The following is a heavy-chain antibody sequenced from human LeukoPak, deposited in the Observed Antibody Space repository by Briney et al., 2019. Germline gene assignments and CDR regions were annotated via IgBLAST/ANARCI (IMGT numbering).Heavy chain of an antibody. CDR3: ARDRLRWKIRGYYYMDV. Sequence: ASVTVSCKASGYTFTSYYMHWVRQAPGQGLEWMGIINPSGGSTSYAQKFQGRVTMTRDTSTSTVYMELSSLRSEDTAVYYCARDRLRWKIRGYYYMDVWGKGTTVTISS. V-gene: IGHV1-46*01. D-gene: IGHD4-23*01. J-gene: IGHJ6*03. CDR1: GYTFTSYY. CDR2: INPSGGST.